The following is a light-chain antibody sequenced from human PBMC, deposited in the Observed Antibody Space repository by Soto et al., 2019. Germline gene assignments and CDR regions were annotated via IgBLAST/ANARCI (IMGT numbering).Light chain of an antibody. J-gene: IGLJ2*01. CDR2: NNN. CDR3: AAWDDSLNGLV. V-gene: IGLV1-44*01. CDR1: SSNIGTNT. Sequence: QSVLTQPPSASGTPGQRVTISCSGSSSNIGTNTVNWYQQLPGTAPKLLIYNNNQRPSGVPDRFSDSKSGTSASLAISGLQSEDEADYYCAAWDDSLNGLVFGGGTKLTVL.